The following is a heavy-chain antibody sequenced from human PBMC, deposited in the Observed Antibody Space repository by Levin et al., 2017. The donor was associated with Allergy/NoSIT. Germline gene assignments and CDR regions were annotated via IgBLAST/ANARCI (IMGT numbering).Heavy chain of an antibody. D-gene: IGHD2-21*02. CDR2: ISGSGEST. J-gene: IGHJ2*01. CDR1: GLTFSSYA. V-gene: IGHV3-23*01. Sequence: PGGSLRLSCAASGLTFSSYAVNWVRRAPGKGLEWVSVISGSGESTFYADSVKGRFTISRDNSKNTVFLQMHSLSVEDTAIYYCAKDSLHEEVSANFWYFDLWGRGTLVTVSS. CDR3: AKDSLHEEVSANFWYFDL.